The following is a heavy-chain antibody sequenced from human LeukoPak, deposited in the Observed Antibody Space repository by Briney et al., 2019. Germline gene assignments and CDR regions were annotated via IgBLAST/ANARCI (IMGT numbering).Heavy chain of an antibody. J-gene: IGHJ5*02. CDR3: ATDFYDST. Sequence: GGSLRLSCATSGFTFSNAWMNWVRQAPGKGLEWVGRIRSNSDGGTIDYAAPVKGRFTLSRDDSKTTLYLQMNSLQTEDTAVYYCATDFYDSTWGQGILVTVSS. CDR2: IRSNSDGGTI. CDR1: GFTFSNAW. D-gene: IGHD3-22*01. V-gene: IGHV3-15*07.